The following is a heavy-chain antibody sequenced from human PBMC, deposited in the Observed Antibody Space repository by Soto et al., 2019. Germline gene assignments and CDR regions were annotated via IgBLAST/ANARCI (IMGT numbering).Heavy chain of an antibody. CDR1: GFTFSTYT. J-gene: IGHJ5*02. V-gene: IGHV3-21*01. Sequence: GGSLRLSCAASGFTFSTYTMNWVRQAPGKGLEWISSISSGSSYIYYAGSVKGRFTISRDNAKNSLFLQMNGLRADDTAVYYCARDILSGGAYPGPWGQGTKVTVSS. CDR2: ISSGSSYI. D-gene: IGHD3-10*01. CDR3: ARDILSGGAYPGP.